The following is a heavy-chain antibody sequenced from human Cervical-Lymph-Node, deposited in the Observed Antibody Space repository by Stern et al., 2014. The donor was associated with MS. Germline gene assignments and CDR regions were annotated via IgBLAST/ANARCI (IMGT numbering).Heavy chain of an antibody. D-gene: IGHD5-18*01. CDR2: ISSGSTTI. J-gene: IGHJ4*02. Sequence: EVQLVESGGGLVQPGGSRRLSCTVSGFIFSDYSMNWVRQAPGKGLEWISYISSGSTTIYYADSVKGRLTISRDNAKEVLYLQMSSLRDEDTAVYYCVRGGPRFGYSGEFEFWGQGTLISVSS. CDR3: VRGGPRFGYSGEFEF. V-gene: IGHV3-48*02. CDR1: GFIFSDYS.